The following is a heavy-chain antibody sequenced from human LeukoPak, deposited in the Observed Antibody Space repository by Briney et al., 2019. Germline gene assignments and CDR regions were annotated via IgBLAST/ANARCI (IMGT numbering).Heavy chain of an antibody. Sequence: GGSLRLSCAASGFSFDDYTMHWVRQAPGKGLEWVSLITWDGSTTHYADSVKGRFIISRDNSKNSLDLQMNSLRTEDTALYFCAKDRDRGLDSWGRGTLVTVSS. D-gene: IGHD3-16*02. CDR2: ITWDGSTT. J-gene: IGHJ4*02. V-gene: IGHV3-43*01. CDR1: GFSFDDYT. CDR3: AKDRDRGLDS.